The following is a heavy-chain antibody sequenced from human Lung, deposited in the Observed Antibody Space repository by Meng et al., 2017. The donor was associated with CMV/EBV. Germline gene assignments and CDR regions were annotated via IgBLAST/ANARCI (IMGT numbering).Heavy chain of an antibody. Sequence: SXTXSLXCTLSGDSFSSSDYYWSWIRQPPGKGLELIGTIYYSGSTFYNPFIKSRVTISVDTSKKQFSLKVTSVTAADTAVYDCARVRRFLEGALSGLGAMDVWGQGXAVTVSS. D-gene: IGHD3-3*01. J-gene: IGHJ6*02. CDR1: GDSFSSSDYY. V-gene: IGHV4-39*07. CDR2: IYYSGST. CDR3: ARVRRFLEGALSGLGAMDV.